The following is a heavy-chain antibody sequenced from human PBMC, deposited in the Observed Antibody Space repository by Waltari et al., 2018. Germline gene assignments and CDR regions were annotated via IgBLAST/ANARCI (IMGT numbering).Heavy chain of an antibody. CDR1: GFTVRSNY. D-gene: IGHD5-18*01. V-gene: IGHV3-53*01. Sequence: EVQLVESGGGLIQPGVSLRLSCPASGFTVRSNYMSWVRQAPGKGLEWVSVSYSGGSTYYADSVKGRFTISRDNSKNTLYLQMNSLRAEDTAVYYCARVDTAMDYYYYGMDVWGQGTTVTVSS. J-gene: IGHJ6*02. CDR2: SYSGGST. CDR3: ARVDTAMDYYYYGMDV.